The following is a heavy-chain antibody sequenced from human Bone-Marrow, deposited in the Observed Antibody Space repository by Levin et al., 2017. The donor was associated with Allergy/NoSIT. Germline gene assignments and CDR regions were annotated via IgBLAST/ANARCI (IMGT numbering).Heavy chain of an antibody. CDR3: ATLNDDCSGGSGPQVAVSRCI. CDR1: GYTLTELS. V-gene: IGHV1-24*01. D-gene: IGHD2-15*01. CDR2: FDPEDGET. Sequence: ASVKVSCKVSGYTLTELSMHWVRQAPGKGLEWVGGFDPEDGETIYAQKFQGRVTMTEDTSTDTAYMERSSLRSEDTAVYYCATLNDDCSGGSGPQVAVSRCIWGQGTMVTVSS. J-gene: IGHJ3*02.